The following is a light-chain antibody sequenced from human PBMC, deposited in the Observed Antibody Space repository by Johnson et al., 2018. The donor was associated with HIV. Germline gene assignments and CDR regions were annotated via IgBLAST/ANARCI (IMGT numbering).Light chain of an antibody. Sequence: QPVLTQPPSASLTPGQRVTISCSGSSSNIGTNAVNWYQHLPGAAPKLLIFSDDERPSGVPDRFSASKSGTSASLAIRGLQSEDEADDYCATWDDSLNGYVFGTGTKVTVL. CDR3: ATWDDSLNGYV. CDR2: SDD. J-gene: IGLJ1*01. CDR1: SSNIGTNA. V-gene: IGLV1-44*01.